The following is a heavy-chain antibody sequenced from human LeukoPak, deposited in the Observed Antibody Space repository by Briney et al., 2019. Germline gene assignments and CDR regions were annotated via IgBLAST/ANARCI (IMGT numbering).Heavy chain of an antibody. V-gene: IGHV1-69*06. Sequence: ASVKVSCKASGGTFSSYAISWVRQAPGQGLEWMGGIIPIFGTANYAQKFQGRVTITADKSTSTAYMELSSLRSEDTAVYYCARDGGATIPVYYFDYWGQGTLVTVSS. J-gene: IGHJ4*02. D-gene: IGHD1-26*01. CDR3: ARDGGATIPVYYFDY. CDR2: IIPIFGTA. CDR1: GGTFSSYA.